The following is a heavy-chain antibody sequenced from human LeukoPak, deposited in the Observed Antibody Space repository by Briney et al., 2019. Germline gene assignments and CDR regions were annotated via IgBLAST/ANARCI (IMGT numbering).Heavy chain of an antibody. J-gene: IGHJ4*02. CDR2: INPNSGGT. V-gene: IGHV1-2*02. CDR3: ARQQELVGFDY. Sequence: WMGWINPNSGGTNYAQKFQGRVTMTRDTSISTAYMELSRLRSDDTAVYYCARQQELVGFDYWGQGTLVTVSS. D-gene: IGHD1-26*01.